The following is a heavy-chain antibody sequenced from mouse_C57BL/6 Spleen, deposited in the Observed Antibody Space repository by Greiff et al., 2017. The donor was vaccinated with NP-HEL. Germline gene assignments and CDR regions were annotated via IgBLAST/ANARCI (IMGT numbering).Heavy chain of an antibody. CDR2: IYPSDSET. CDR1: GYTFTSYW. CDR3: ARGEWFFDD. Sequence: VQLQQPGAELVRPGSSVKLSCKASGYTFTSYWMDWVKQRPGQGLEWIGNIYPSDSETHYNQKFKDKATLTVDKSSSTAYMQLSSLTSEDSAVYYCARGEWFFDDWGQGTTLTVSS. V-gene: IGHV1-61*01. D-gene: IGHD2-2*01. J-gene: IGHJ2*01.